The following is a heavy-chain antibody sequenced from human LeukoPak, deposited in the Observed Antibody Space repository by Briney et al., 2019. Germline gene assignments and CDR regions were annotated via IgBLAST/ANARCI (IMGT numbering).Heavy chain of an antibody. CDR3: AGDGQRRDGYNYVDY. CDR2: ISVYNGNT. CDR1: GYTLTELS. D-gene: IGHD5-24*01. V-gene: IGHV1-18*01. J-gene: IGHJ4*02. Sequence: ASVKVSCKVSGYTLTELSMHWVRQAPGQGLEWMGWISVYNGNTKYAQRFQGRVTMTTDTSTSTAYMELRSLRSDDTAVYYCAGDGQRRDGYNYVDYWGQGTLVTVSS.